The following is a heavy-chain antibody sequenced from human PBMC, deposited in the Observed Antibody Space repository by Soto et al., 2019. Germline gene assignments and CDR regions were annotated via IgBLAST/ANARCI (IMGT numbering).Heavy chain of an antibody. J-gene: IGHJ4*02. Sequence: GGSLRLSCAASGFTFSSYGMHWVRQAPGKGLEWVAVISYDGSNKYYADSVKGRFTISRDNSKNTLYLQMNSLRAEDTAVYYCAKDFWELRYSFDYWGQGTLVTVSS. D-gene: IGHD1-26*01. CDR2: ISYDGSNK. V-gene: IGHV3-30*18. CDR3: AKDFWELRYSFDY. CDR1: GFTFSSYG.